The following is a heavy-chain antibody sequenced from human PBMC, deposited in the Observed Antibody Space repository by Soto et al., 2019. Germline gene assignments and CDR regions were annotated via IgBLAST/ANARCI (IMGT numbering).Heavy chain of an antibody. V-gene: IGHV1-46*01. CDR1: GYSFTNFH. D-gene: IGHD3-22*01. CDR2: IDPSGGIT. Sequence: QVQLSQFGAEVKKPGASVKVSCKASGYSFTNFHIHWVRQAPGQGLEWMGMIDPSGGITRDAQRLPCRIPRARYASTSTGYMELRSLTSEDTAVYYCARDVIGQENYETIGYYFDHWGQGTLVTVSS. J-gene: IGHJ4*02. CDR3: ARDVIGQENYETIGYYFDH.